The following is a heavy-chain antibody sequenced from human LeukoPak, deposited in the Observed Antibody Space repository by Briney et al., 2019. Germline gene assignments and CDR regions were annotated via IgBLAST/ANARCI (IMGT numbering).Heavy chain of an antibody. CDR3: VRVQWLAPQYYFDY. D-gene: IGHD6-19*01. Sequence: GASVKVSCKASGYTFTSYDINWVRQATGQGLEWMGWMNPNSGNTGYAQKFQGRVTMTRNTSISTAYMELSSLRSEDTAVYYCVRVQWLAPQYYFDYWGQGTLVTVSS. CDR2: MNPNSGNT. CDR1: GYTFTSYD. V-gene: IGHV1-8*01. J-gene: IGHJ4*02.